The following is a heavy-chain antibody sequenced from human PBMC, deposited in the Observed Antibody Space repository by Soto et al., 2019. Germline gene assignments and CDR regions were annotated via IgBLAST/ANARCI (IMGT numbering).Heavy chain of an antibody. CDR1: GFTFSSYA. CDR2: ISGSGGST. D-gene: IGHD3-10*01. CDR3: AKDLATMVRGVSYYFDY. V-gene: IGHV3-23*01. Sequence: EVQLLESGGGLVQPGGSLRLSCAASGFTFSSYAMSWVRQAPGKGLEWVSAISGSGGSTYYADSVKGRFTISRDNSKNTLYLQMNSLRAEDTAVYYWAKDLATMVRGVSYYFDYWGQGTLVTVSS. J-gene: IGHJ4*02.